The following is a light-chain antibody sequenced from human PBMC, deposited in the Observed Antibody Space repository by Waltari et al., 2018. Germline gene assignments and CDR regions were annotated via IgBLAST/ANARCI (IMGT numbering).Light chain of an antibody. V-gene: IGKV3-11*01. CDR3: QQRSTWPPNFT. CDR1: QSVSSTY. J-gene: IGKJ4*01. Sequence: EIVLTQSPGTLSLSPGERATLSCRASQSVSSTYLDWYQQKPGQAPRLLIYEATNRATGIPARFSGSGSETDFTLTISSLEPEDFAVYYCQQRSTWPPNFTFGGGTKVEIK. CDR2: EAT.